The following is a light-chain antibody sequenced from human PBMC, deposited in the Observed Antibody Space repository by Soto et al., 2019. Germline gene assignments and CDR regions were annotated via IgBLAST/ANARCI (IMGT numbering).Light chain of an antibody. CDR2: GAS. J-gene: IGKJ1*01. V-gene: IGKV1-5*01. Sequence: DIQLTQSPPTLSASVGDRVTITCRASQSIRYYLAWYQQMPGKAPKLLIYGASSLQSGFPSRFSGSGSGTEFTLTISSLQPDDFATYFCQHHNSYSQPFGQGTKV. CDR3: QHHNSYSQP. CDR1: QSIRYY.